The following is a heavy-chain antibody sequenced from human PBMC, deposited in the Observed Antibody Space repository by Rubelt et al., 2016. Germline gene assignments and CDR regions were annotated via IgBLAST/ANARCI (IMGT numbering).Heavy chain of an antibody. D-gene: IGHD2-8*01. CDR2: INAGNGNT. Sequence: QVQLVQSGAEVKKPGASVKVSCKASGYTFTSYAMHWVRQAPGQRLEWMGWINAGNGNTKYSKKFQGRVSITRDTSASTAYMELGSLRSEDTAVYYCARAQRIRLLMVYAPTFDYWGQGTLVTVSS. J-gene: IGHJ4*02. CDR3: ARAQRIRLLMVYAPTFDY. CDR1: GYTFTSYA. V-gene: IGHV1-3*01.